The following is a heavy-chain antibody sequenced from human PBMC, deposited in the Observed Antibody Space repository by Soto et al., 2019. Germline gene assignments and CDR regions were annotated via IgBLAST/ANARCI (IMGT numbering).Heavy chain of an antibody. J-gene: IGHJ4*02. Sequence: EIQLVESGGGLVQPGRSLRLSCAASGFSFNDFAIHWVRQVPGKGLQWLSSFSWKSETTFFADSVEGRFTISRDNAERSVYLQMESLRPEDTALYYCAMALSEVTFWLTFWGQGTLVTVSS. CDR1: GFSFNDFA. V-gene: IGHV3-9*01. CDR2: FSWKSETT. CDR3: AMALSEVTFWLTF. D-gene: IGHD2-21*02.